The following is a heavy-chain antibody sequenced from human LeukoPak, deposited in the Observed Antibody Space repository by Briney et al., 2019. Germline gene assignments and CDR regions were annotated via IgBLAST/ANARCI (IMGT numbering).Heavy chain of an antibody. CDR3: TTEAVEMATIYFDY. V-gene: IGHV3-15*01. CDR1: GFTFSNAW. CDR2: IKSKTDGGTT. Sequence: PGGSLRLSCAASGFTFSNAWMSWARQAPGKGLEWVGRIKSKTDGGTTDYAAPVKGRFTISRDDSKNTLYLQMNSLKTEDTAVYYCTTEAVEMATIYFDYWGQGTLVTVSS. D-gene: IGHD5-24*01. J-gene: IGHJ4*02.